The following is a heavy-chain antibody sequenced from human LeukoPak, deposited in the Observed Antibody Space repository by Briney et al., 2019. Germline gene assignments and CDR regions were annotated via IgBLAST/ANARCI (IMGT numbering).Heavy chain of an antibody. CDR1: GYSISSGYY. V-gene: IGHV4-38-2*01. CDR2: IYHSGST. D-gene: IGHD1-26*01. CDR3: ARRYGIVGATFDY. Sequence: SQTLSLTCAVSGYSISSGYYWGWIRQPPGKGLEWIGSIYHSGSTYYNPPLKSRVTISVDTSKNQFSLKLSSVTAADTAVYYCARRYGIVGATFDYWGQGTLVTVSS. J-gene: IGHJ4*02.